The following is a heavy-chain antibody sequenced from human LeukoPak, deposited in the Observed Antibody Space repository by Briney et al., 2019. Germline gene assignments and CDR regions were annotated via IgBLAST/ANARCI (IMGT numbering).Heavy chain of an antibody. V-gene: IGHV4-39*01. CDR2: IYYSGSA. CDR3: ARQGSYYYGSGTYYNGHFDY. D-gene: IGHD3-10*01. CDR1: GGSISSSSYY. Sequence: SETLSLTCTVSGGSISSSSYYWGWIRQPPGKGLEWIGSIYYSGSAFYNPSLKSRVTISVATAKNQFSLKLTSVTAADTAVYYCARQGSYYYGSGTYYNGHFDYWAQGTLVTVSS. J-gene: IGHJ4*02.